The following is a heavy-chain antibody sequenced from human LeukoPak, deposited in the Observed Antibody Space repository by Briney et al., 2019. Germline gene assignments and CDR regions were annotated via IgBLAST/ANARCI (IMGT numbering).Heavy chain of an antibody. Sequence: ASVKVSCKASGYTFTGYYMHWVRQAPGQGLEWMGWINPNSGGTNYAQKFQGRVTMTRDTFISTAYMELSRLRSDDTAVYYCAREGASTVTTTDIDYWGQGTLVTVSS. CDR3: AREGASTVTTTDIDY. J-gene: IGHJ4*02. D-gene: IGHD4-17*01. CDR1: GYTFTGYY. CDR2: INPNSGGT. V-gene: IGHV1-2*02.